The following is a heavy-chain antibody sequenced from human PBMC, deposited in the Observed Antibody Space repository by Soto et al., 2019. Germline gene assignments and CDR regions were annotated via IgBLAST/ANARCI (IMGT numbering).Heavy chain of an antibody. CDR1: GYTFTSYA. D-gene: IGHD3-9*01. CDR2: INAGNGNT. CDR3: AREDYDILTGPYGMDV. J-gene: IGHJ6*02. V-gene: IGHV1-3*05. Sequence: QVQLVQSGAEEKKHGASVKVSCKASGYTFTSYAMHWVREAPGQRLEWMGWINAGNGNTKYSQKFQGRVTITRDTSASTAYMELSSLRSEDTAVYYCAREDYDILTGPYGMDVWGQGTTVTVSS.